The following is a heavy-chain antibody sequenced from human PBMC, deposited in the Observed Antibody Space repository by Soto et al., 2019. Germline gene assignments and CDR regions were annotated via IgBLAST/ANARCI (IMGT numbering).Heavy chain of an antibody. Sequence: ASETLSLTCTVSGGSVSSGNYYWSWIRQPPGKGLEWIGFIYYTGSSSYNPSLKSRVTMSLDKSNNQFSLKLTSVTAADTATYYCARSLWFEEPFYFDYWGQGTLVTVSS. CDR2: IYYTGSS. V-gene: IGHV4-61*01. CDR1: GGSVSSGNYY. CDR3: ARSLWFEEPFYFDY. J-gene: IGHJ4*02. D-gene: IGHD3-10*01.